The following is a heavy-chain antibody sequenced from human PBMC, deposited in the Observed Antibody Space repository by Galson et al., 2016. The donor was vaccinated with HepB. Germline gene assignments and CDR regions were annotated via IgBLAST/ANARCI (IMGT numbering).Heavy chain of an antibody. Sequence: SCKASGGTFSNFAISWLRQAPGQGLEWMGGIIPLFGATNYAQKFQGRVTITADKSTTTVYMGLSSLRSEDTAVYYCARGGVITMVRGVMPGWFDPWGQGTLVTVSS. CDR1: GGTFSNFA. CDR3: ARGGVITMVRGVMPGWFDP. V-gene: IGHV1-69*06. J-gene: IGHJ5*02. D-gene: IGHD3-10*01. CDR2: IIPLFGAT.